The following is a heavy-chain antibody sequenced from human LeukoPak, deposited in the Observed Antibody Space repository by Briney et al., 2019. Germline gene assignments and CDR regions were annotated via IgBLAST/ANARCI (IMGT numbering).Heavy chain of an antibody. CDR3: ARGGFHHGFDI. CDR1: GFTLSDYW. V-gene: IGHV3-74*01. J-gene: IGHJ3*02. CDR2: INVDGSGT. Sequence: GGSLRLSCEVSGFTLSDYWMHWVRQAPGKGLVWVSHINVDGSGTTYADSVKGRFTISRDNAKNTLYLQVNSLRAEDTAVYYCARGGFHHGFDIWGQGTMVTVS. D-gene: IGHD1-14*01.